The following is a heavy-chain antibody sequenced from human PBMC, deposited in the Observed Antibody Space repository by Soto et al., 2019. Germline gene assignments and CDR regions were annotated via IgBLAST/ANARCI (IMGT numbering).Heavy chain of an antibody. CDR3: ERGSGSYYSDYYYGMGV. J-gene: IGHJ6*02. Sequence: EVQLVESGGGLVQPGGSLRLSCAASGFTFSSYWMHWVRQAPGKGLVWVSRINSDGSSTSYADSVKGRFTISRDNAKKTLYLKMNSGSAEDTTVYYCERGSGSYYSDYYYGMGVWGQWTTVTVSS. D-gene: IGHD1-26*01. CDR1: GFTFSSYW. V-gene: IGHV3-74*01. CDR2: INSDGSST.